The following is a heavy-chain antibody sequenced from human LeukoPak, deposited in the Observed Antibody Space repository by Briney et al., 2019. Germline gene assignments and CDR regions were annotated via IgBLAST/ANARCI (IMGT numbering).Heavy chain of an antibody. D-gene: IGHD6-13*01. V-gene: IGHV4-59*08. J-gene: IGHJ4*02. CDR1: GGSISSYY. Sequence: SETLSLTCTVSGGSISSYYWSWIRQPPGKGLEWIGYIYYSGSTNYNPSLKSRVTISVDTSKNQFPLKLSSVTAADTAVYYCASSVSSSWYDYWGQGTLVTVSS. CDR3: ASSVSSSWYDY. CDR2: IYYSGST.